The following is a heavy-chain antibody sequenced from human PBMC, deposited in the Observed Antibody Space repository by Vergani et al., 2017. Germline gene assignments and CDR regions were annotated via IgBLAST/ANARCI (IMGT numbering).Heavy chain of an antibody. CDR1: GFDFSSFV. CDR2: VATSTKSQ. CDR3: ARGHSHTSGRAFDF. V-gene: IGHV3-48*01. J-gene: IGHJ3*01. Sequence: QLVESGGGWVQPGGSLRLSCVVSGFDFSSFVMNWVRQAPGKGLEWVSFVATSTKSQSYAESVKGRFTISRDSAKNSLYLQMDSLIAEDTAVYYCARGHSHTSGRAFDFWGQGTKVTVSS. D-gene: IGHD1-26*01.